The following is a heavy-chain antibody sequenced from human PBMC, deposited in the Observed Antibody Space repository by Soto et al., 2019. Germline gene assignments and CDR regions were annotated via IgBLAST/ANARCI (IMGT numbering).Heavy chain of an antibody. D-gene: IGHD3-10*01. Sequence: GESLKISCKAFGYRFASFLLRWVRQMPGKGLGWMWMIDTRDSYTSQSPAFQGHVTISVDNSISTAYLQWSSLKASDTAVYYCARTWAQDYGSGSSRDYSYYYGMDVWGQGTTVTVSS. CDR2: IDTRDSYT. V-gene: IGHV5-10-1*01. CDR3: ARTWAQDYGSGSSRDYSYYYGMDV. J-gene: IGHJ6*02. CDR1: GYRFASFL.